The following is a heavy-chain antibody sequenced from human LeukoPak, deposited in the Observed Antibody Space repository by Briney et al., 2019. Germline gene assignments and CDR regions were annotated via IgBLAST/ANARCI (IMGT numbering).Heavy chain of an antibody. CDR1: GFTVSNNY. J-gene: IGHJ4*02. CDR2: IYSGGST. CDR3: VLYDSSGYYFDY. Sequence: GGSLRLSCASSGFTVSNNYMSWVRQAPGKGLEWVSVIYSGGSTYYADSVKGRFTISRDNSKNTLYLQMNSLRAEDTAVYYCVLYDSSGYYFDYWGQGTLVTVSS. V-gene: IGHV3-66*01. D-gene: IGHD3-22*01.